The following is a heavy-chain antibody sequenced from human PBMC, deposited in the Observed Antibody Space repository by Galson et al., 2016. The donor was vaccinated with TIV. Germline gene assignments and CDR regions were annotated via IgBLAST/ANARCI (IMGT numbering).Heavy chain of an antibody. CDR1: GYTFTSYY. V-gene: IGHV1-46*01. CDR2: INPTGGTV. J-gene: IGHJ5*02. CDR3: TRVGRLRSDFDP. Sequence: SVKVSCKASGYTFTSYYMHWVRQAPGQGLEWMGVINPTGGTVHYAQKFQGRVTLTRDTSISTAYMELSRLTSDDTAVYYCTRVGRLRSDFDPWGQGTLVTVSS. D-gene: IGHD3-16*01.